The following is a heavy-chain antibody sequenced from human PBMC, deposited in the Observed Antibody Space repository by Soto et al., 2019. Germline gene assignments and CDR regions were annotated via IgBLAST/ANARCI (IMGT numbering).Heavy chain of an antibody. CDR1: GYTFTSYG. D-gene: IGHD2-8*01. J-gene: IGHJ4*02. Sequence: ASVKVSCKASGYTFTSYGISWVRQAPGQGLEWMGWISAYNGNTNYAQKLQGRVTMTTDTSTSTAYMELRSLRSDDTAVYYCARVESALGYCTNGVCYYLDYWGQGTLVTVSS. V-gene: IGHV1-18*01. CDR3: ARVESALGYCTNGVCYYLDY. CDR2: ISAYNGNT.